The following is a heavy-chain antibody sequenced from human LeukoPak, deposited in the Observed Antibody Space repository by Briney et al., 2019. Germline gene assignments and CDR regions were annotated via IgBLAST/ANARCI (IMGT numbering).Heavy chain of an antibody. J-gene: IGHJ4*02. D-gene: IGHD2-2*01. CDR3: VREPRDARDY. CDR2: INQDGGQK. CDR1: GFTFSDCR. V-gene: IGHV3-7*04. Sequence: PGGSLRLSCVASGFTFSDCRMNWVRQAPGKGLEWVANINQDGGQKYYVDSVRGRFTISRDNAKNLLFLQMNSLRGEDTAVYYCVREPRDARDYWGQGTLVTVSS.